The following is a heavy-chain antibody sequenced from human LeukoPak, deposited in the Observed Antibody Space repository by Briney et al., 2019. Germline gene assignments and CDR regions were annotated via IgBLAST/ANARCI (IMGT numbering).Heavy chain of an antibody. D-gene: IGHD1-1*01. CDR1: GGSISSSSYY. J-gene: IGHJ4*02. V-gene: IGHV4-39*02. CDR3: ARDRRESNWNFFDY. Sequence: SETLSLTCTVSGGSISSSSYYWGWIRQPPGKGLEWIGSIYYSGSTYYNPSLKSRVTISVDTSKNQFSLKLSSVTAADTAVYYCARDRRESNWNFFDYWGQGTLVTVSS. CDR2: IYYSGST.